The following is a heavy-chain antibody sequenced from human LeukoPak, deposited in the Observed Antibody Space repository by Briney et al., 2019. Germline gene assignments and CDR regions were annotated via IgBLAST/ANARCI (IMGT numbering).Heavy chain of an antibody. CDR3: ARQVAVVEPTDSNWFDS. Sequence: PSETLSLTCNVSGDSIGRSTYYWGWVRQTPEKGLEWIGSIFYNGRTYYTPSLQSRVIMSLDTSKNQFSLRLTSVTAADTAVYYCARQVAVVEPTDSNWFDSWGQGTLVTVSS. J-gene: IGHJ5*01. D-gene: IGHD2-21*01. V-gene: IGHV4-39*07. CDR2: IFYNGRT. CDR1: GDSIGRSTYY.